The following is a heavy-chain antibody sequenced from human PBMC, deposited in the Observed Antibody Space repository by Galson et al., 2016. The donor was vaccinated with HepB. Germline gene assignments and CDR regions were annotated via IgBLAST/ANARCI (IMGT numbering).Heavy chain of an antibody. CDR1: GYSFIRYW. CDR3: ARGGEDTSMPYD. V-gene: IGHV5-51*01. J-gene: IGHJ4*02. CDR2: IWPGDSDT. D-gene: IGHD2-2*01. Sequence: QSGAEVKKPGESLKISCKVSGYSFIRYWIGWVRQMPGKGLESMGIIWPGDSDTRYSPSFQGQVSISADKSISSVYLQWSSLQASATAMYYCARGGEDTSMPYDWGQGTLVTVSS.